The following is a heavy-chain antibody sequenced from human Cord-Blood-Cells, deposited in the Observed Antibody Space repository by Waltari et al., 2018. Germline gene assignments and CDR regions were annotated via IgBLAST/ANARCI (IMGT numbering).Heavy chain of an antibody. CDR1: VGSISSYY. J-gene: IGHJ3*02. D-gene: IGHD6-19*01. CDR2: IYTSGST. V-gene: IGHV4-4*07. CDR3: ARSGYSSGWFDAFDI. Sequence: QVQLPESGPGLVKPSETLSLTCTVSVGSISSYYWSWIRQPAGKGLEWIGRIYTSGSTNYNPSLKSRVTMSVDTSKNQFSLKLSSVTAADTAVYYCARSGYSSGWFDAFDIWGQGTMVTVSS.